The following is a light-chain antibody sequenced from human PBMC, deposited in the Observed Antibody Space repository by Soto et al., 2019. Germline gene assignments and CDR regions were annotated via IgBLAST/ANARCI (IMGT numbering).Light chain of an antibody. CDR1: RSNIGTNT. CDR3: AAWDDSLNVVV. Sequence: SVLTQPPSASGTPGQTVTISCSGSRSNIGTNTLNWYQQFPGTAPELLISTSNRRPSGVRDRFSGSKSGTSASLAITGLQSGDEAVYYCAAWDDSLNVVVFGGGTKLTVL. CDR2: TSN. V-gene: IGLV1-44*01. J-gene: IGLJ2*01.